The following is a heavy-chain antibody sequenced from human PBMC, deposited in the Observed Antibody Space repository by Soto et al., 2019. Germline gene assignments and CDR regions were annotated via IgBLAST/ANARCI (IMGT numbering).Heavy chain of an antibody. V-gene: IGHV3-33*01. Sequence: QVQLVESGGGVVQPGRSLRLSCAASGFTFSSYGMHWVRQAPGKGLEWVAVIWYDGSNKYYADSVKGRFTISRDNSKNTLYPQMNSLRAEDTAVYRWLPGRGGQNLGYYYYLDVWGQGTTVTVSS. J-gene: IGHJ6*02. D-gene: IGHD3-16*01. CDR3: LPGRGGQNLGYYYYLDV. CDR1: GFTFSSYG. CDR2: IWYDGSNK.